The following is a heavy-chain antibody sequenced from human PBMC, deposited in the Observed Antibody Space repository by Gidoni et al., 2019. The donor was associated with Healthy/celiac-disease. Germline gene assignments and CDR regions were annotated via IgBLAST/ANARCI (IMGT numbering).Heavy chain of an antibody. Sequence: QLQLQESGPGLVKPSETLSLTCTVSGGSISSSSYYWGWIRQPPGKGLEWIGSIYYSGSTYYNPSLKSRVTISVDTSKNQFSLKLSSVTAADTAVYYCARETYTGYCSSTSCYDTNHYYGMDVWGQGTTVTVSS. D-gene: IGHD2-2*01. CDR2: IYYSGST. CDR1: GGSISSSSYY. V-gene: IGHV4-39*07. CDR3: ARETYTGYCSSTSCYDTNHYYGMDV. J-gene: IGHJ6*02.